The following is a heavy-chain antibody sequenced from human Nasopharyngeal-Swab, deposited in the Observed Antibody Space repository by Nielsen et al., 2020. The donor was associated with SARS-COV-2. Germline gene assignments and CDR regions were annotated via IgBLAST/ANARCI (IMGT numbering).Heavy chain of an antibody. Sequence: ASVKVSCKASGYTFTGYYMHWVRQAPGQGLGWMGRINPNSGGTNYAQKFQGRVTMTRDTSISTAYMELSRLRSDDTAVYYCARSPTPMVQGERDWFDPWGQGTLVTVSS. V-gene: IGHV1-2*06. CDR3: ARSPTPMVQGERDWFDP. CDR1: GYTFTGYY. J-gene: IGHJ5*02. D-gene: IGHD3-10*01. CDR2: INPNSGGT.